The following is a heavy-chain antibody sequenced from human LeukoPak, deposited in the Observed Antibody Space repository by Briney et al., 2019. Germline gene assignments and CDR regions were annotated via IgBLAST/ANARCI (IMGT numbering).Heavy chain of an antibody. J-gene: IGHJ4*02. V-gene: IGHV1-69*05. CDR2: IIPIFGTA. CDR3: LRDPDSVAGGPYFDY. D-gene: IGHD6-19*01. CDR1: GGTFSSYT. Sequence: SVKVSCKASGGTFSSYTISWVRQAPGQGLEWMGGIIPIFGTANYAQKFQGRVTITTDESTSTAYMELSSLRSEDTAVYYCLRDPDSVAGGPYFDYWGQGTLVTVSS.